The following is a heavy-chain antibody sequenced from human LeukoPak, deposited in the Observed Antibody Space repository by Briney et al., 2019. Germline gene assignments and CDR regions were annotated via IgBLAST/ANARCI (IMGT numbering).Heavy chain of an antibody. V-gene: IGHV4-39*07. Sequence: SEALSLTCTVSGGSISSSSYYWGWIRQPPGKGLEWIGSIYYSGSTYYNPSLKSRVTISVDTSKNQFSLKLSSVTAADAAVYYCARDHIAAAVNDAFDIWGQGTMVTVSS. CDR3: ARDHIAAAVNDAFDI. CDR2: IYYSGST. CDR1: GGSISSSSYY. D-gene: IGHD6-13*01. J-gene: IGHJ3*02.